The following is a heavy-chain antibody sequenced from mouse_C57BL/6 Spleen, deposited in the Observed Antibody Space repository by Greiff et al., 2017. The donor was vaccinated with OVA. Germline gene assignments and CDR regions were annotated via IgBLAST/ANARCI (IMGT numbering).Heavy chain of an antibody. J-gene: IGHJ4*01. V-gene: IGHV1-15*01. CDR2: IDPETGGT. D-gene: IGHD2-4*01. Sequence: VQLQQSGAELVRPGASVTLSCKASGYTFTDYEMHWVKQTPVHGLEWIGAIDPETGGTAYNQKFKGKAILTADKSSSTAYMELRSLTSEDSAVDYCTRGRLGLGGAMDYWGQGTSVTVSS. CDR1: GYTFTDYE. CDR3: TRGRLGLGGAMDY.